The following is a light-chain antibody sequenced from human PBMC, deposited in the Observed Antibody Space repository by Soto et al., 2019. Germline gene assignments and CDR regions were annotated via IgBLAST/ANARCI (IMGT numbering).Light chain of an antibody. V-gene: IGLV1-51*01. Sequence: QSVLTQPPSVSAAPGQKVIISCSGSSSNIGSNYVSWYQQLPGTAPKLLIYDKNERPSGIPDRFSASKSGTSATLGITGLQTGDEADYYCGAWDHCQNVGVFGGGTKLTVL. J-gene: IGLJ3*02. CDR3: GAWDHCQNVGV. CDR2: DKN. CDR1: SSNIGSNY.